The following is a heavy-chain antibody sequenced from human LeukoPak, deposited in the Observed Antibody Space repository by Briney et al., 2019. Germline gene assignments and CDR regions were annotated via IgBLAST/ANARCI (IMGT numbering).Heavy chain of an antibody. CDR1: GFTFSSYA. Sequence: GGSLRLSCAASGFTFSSYAMSWVRQAPGKGLEWVSAISASGDAAFYADSVKSRFTISRDNSKNTLYLQMNSLRAEDTAVYYCAKSGSPGLYYYYGMDVWGQGTTVTVSS. D-gene: IGHD1-26*01. J-gene: IGHJ6*02. V-gene: IGHV3-23*01. CDR3: AKSGSPGLYYYYGMDV. CDR2: ISASGDAA.